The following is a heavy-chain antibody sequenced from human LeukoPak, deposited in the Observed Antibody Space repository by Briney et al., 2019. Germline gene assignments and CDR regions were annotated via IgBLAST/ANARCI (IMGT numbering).Heavy chain of an antibody. CDR1: GESFSVDF. J-gene: IGHJ4*02. CDR2: INHRGRT. D-gene: IGHD3-22*01. V-gene: IGHV4-34*01. Sequence: PSETLSLTCGVYGESFSVDFWTWLRQAPGKGLEWIGEINHRGRTNYSPSLTGRVTISVDTSMNQFSLQLRSVTAADTALYYCARGQYDSGGYHYGIRAFYLDYWGQGILVTVSS. CDR3: ARGQYDSGGYHYGIRAFYLDY.